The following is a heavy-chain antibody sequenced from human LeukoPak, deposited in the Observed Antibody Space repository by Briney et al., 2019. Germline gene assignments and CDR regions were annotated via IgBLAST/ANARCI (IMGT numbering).Heavy chain of an antibody. CDR3: AKGVDYCSGGSCPADY. J-gene: IGHJ4*02. Sequence: PGGSLRLSCAASGFTFSSYAMSWVRQAPGKGLECVSAIGGSGGSTYYADSVKGRFTISRDNSKNTLYLQMNSLRAEDTAVYYCAKGVDYCSGGSCPADYWGPGTLVTVSS. V-gene: IGHV3-23*01. D-gene: IGHD2-15*01. CDR2: IGGSGGST. CDR1: GFTFSSYA.